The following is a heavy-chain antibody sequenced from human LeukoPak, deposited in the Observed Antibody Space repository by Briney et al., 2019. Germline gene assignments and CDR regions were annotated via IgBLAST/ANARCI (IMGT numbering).Heavy chain of an antibody. V-gene: IGHV1-46*01. J-gene: IGHJ4*02. CDR1: GYTFTNYY. Sequence: ALVKVSCKASGYTFTNYYMHWVRQAPGQGLEWMGIINPSGGSTGYAQKFQGRVTMTRDTSTSTVYMELSSLRSEDTAVFYCAREGLVGATHDYWGQGTLVTVSS. CDR3: AREGLVGATHDY. CDR2: INPSGGST. D-gene: IGHD1-26*01.